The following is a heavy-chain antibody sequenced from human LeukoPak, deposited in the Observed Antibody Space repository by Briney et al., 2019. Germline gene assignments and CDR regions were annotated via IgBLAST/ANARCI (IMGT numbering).Heavy chain of an antibody. CDR3: ARDDSIEQWLVPFDY. D-gene: IGHD6-19*01. J-gene: IGHJ4*02. V-gene: IGHV1-2*02. Sequence: ASVKVPCKASGYTFTGYYMHWVRQAPGQGLEWMGWINPNSGGTNYAQKFQGRVTMTRDTSISTAYIELSRLRSDDTAVYYCARDDSIEQWLVPFDYWGQGTLVTVSS. CDR2: INPNSGGT. CDR1: GYTFTGYY.